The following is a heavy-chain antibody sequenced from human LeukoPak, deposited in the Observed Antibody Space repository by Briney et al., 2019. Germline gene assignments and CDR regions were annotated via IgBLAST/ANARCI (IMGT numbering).Heavy chain of an antibody. CDR2: ISAYNGNT. CDR3: ARGQSDPYFDY. Sequence: GASVKVSCKASGYTFTSYGFSWVRQAPGQGLEWMGWISAYNGNTNYVQKLQGRVTLTTDTSTSTAYMELRSLRSDDTAVYYCARGQSDPYFDYWGQGTLVTVSS. J-gene: IGHJ4*02. CDR1: GYTFTSYG. V-gene: IGHV1-18*01.